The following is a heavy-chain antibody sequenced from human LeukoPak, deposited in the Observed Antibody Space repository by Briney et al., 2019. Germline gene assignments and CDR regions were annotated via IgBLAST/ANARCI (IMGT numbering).Heavy chain of an antibody. J-gene: IGHJ4*02. V-gene: IGHV1-69*05. CDR1: GGTFSSYA. CDR2: IIPIFGTA. Sequence: GASVKVSCKASGGTFSSYAISWVRQAPGQGLEWMGGIIPIFGTANYAQKFQGRVTMTRNTSTSTVYMELSSLRSEDTAVYYCARGGETQRSPGSLYWGQGTLVTVSS. D-gene: IGHD5-24*01. CDR3: ARGGETQRSPGSLY.